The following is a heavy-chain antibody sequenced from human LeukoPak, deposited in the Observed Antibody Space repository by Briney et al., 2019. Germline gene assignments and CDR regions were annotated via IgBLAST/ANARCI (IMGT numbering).Heavy chain of an antibody. CDR1: GYTFTSYG. Sequence: ASVKVSCKASGYTFTSYGISWVRQAPGQGLEWMGWISAYNGNTNYAQKLQGRVTMTTDTSTSTAYMELRSLRSDDTAVYYCARPRYYDSSGYYSPYYSDYWGQGTLVTVSS. CDR2: ISAYNGNT. CDR3: ARPRYYDSSGYYSPYYSDY. D-gene: IGHD3-22*01. J-gene: IGHJ4*02. V-gene: IGHV1-18*01.